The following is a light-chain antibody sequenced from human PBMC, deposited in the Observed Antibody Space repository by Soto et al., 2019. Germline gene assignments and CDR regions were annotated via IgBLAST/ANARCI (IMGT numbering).Light chain of an antibody. J-gene: IGLJ1*01. CDR1: NSNIGSNT. CDR2: YDN. V-gene: IGLV1-44*01. CDR3: AAWDDSLNGRV. Sequence: QSVLTQPPSASGTPGQMVTMSCSGSNSNIGSNTVNWYQQLPGTAPKLLIYYDNLRPSGVPDRISGSKSGTSASLAISGLQSDDEADYYCAAWDDSLNGRVFGTGTKVTVL.